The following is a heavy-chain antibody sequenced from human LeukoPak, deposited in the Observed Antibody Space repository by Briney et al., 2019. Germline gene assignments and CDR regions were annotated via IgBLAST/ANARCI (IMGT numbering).Heavy chain of an antibody. J-gene: IGHJ4*02. V-gene: IGHV4-30-4*08. CDR3: ARYCSSTSCYTNFDY. D-gene: IGHD2-2*02. CDR2: IYYSGST. Sequence: PSQTLSLTCTVSGGSISSGDYYWSWIRQPPGTGLEWLGYIYYSGSTYYNPSLKSRVTISVDTSKNQFSLKLSSVTAADTAVYYCARYCSSTSCYTNFDYWGQGTLVTVSS. CDR1: GGSISSGDYY.